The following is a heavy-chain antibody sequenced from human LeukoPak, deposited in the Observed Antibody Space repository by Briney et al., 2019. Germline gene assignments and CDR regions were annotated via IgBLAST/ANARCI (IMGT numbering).Heavy chain of an antibody. V-gene: IGHV1-8*01. CDR2: MNPNSGNT. Sequence: ASVKASCKASGYTFTSYDINWVRQATGQGLEWMGWMNPNSGNTGYAQKFQGRVTMTRNTSISTAYMELSSLRSEDTAVYYCARGGIYDFWSGYDYWGQGTLVTVSS. J-gene: IGHJ4*02. CDR1: GYTFTSYD. D-gene: IGHD3-3*01. CDR3: ARGGIYDFWSGYDY.